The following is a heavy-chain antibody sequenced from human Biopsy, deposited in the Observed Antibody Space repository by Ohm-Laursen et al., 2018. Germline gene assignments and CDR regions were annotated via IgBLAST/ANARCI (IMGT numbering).Heavy chain of an antibody. CDR3: ARHDLSDFWSGYPNFFGR. D-gene: IGHD3-3*01. CDR2: VYYSGST. V-gene: IGHV4-39*01. J-gene: IGHJ5*02. CDR1: GCSITSRTHY. Sequence: GTLSLTCTLSGCSITSRTHYWDWIRQTPGKGLEWIGTVYYSGSTYDNPSLKNRVIISVDTSKNQFSLSLKTVTAADTAVYYCARHDLSDFWSGYPNFFGRWGQGTLVTVSS.